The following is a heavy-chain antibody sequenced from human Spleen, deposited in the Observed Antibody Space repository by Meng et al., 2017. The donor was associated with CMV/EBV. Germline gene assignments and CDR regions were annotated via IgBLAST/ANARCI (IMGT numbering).Heavy chain of an antibody. J-gene: IGHJ5*02. D-gene: IGHD2-2*01. Sequence: IHWVRQAPGKGLEWVSGISWKSGNVGYADSVKGRFTLSRDNAKNSLYLQMNSLRAEDTAVYYCARGAVPAAMGYNWFDPWGQGTLVTVSS. CDR2: ISWKSGNV. CDR3: ARGAVPAAMGYNWFDP. V-gene: IGHV3-9*01.